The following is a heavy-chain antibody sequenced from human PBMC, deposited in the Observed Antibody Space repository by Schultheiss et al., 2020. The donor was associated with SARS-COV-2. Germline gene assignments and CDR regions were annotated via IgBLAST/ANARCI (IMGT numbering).Heavy chain of an antibody. CDR3: AREYCSGGSCYSRYYYGMDV. V-gene: IGHV1-8*02. D-gene: IGHD2-15*01. J-gene: IGHJ6*02. CDR2: MNPNSGNT. Sequence: ASVKVSCKASGYTFTSYGISWVRQAPGQGLEWMGWMNPNSGNTGYAQTFQGRVTMTRDTSISTAYMELSRLRSEDTAVYYCAREYCSGGSCYSRYYYGMDVWGQGTTVTVSS. CDR1: GYTFTSYG.